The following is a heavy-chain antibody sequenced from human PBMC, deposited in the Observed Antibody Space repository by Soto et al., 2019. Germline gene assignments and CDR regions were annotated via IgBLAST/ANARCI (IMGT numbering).Heavy chain of an antibody. D-gene: IGHD3-22*01. J-gene: IGHJ3*02. CDR2: IKQDGSEK. CDR3: ARGDYYVSSCPFLDVFDI. Sequence: GGSLRLSCAASGFTFSSYWMSWVRQAPGKGLEWVANIKQDGSEKWYVDSVKGRFTMSRDNAKNSLYLQMNSLRAEDTAVYYFARGDYYVSSCPFLDVFDIWGQGTMVTVSS. CDR1: GFTFSSYW. V-gene: IGHV3-7*04.